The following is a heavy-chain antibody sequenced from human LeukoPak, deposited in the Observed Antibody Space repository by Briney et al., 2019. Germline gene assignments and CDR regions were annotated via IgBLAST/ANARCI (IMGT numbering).Heavy chain of an antibody. D-gene: IGHD1-1*01. J-gene: IGHJ4*02. V-gene: IGHV3-64*04. CDR1: GFTFSRYA. Sequence: PGGSLRLSCSASGFTFSRYAMHWVRQAPGKGLEYVSAISSSGGSTYYADSVKGRFTISRDNSKNTLYLQMNSLRAEDTAVYYCAKKRVQLECFDYWGQGTLVTVSS. CDR3: AKKRVQLECFDY. CDR2: ISSSGGST.